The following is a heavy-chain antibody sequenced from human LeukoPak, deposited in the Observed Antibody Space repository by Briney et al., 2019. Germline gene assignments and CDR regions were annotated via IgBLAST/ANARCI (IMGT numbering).Heavy chain of an antibody. D-gene: IGHD6-13*01. V-gene: IGHV4-4*07. CDR3: ARVRKQLVNEAFDI. CDR2: IYTSGST. Sequence: SETLSLTCTVSGGSISSYYWSWIRQPAGKGLEWIGRIYTSGSTNYNPSLKSRVTMSVDTSKNQFSLKLTSVTAADTAVYYCARVRKQLVNEAFDIWGQGTMVTVSP. J-gene: IGHJ3*02. CDR1: GGSISSYY.